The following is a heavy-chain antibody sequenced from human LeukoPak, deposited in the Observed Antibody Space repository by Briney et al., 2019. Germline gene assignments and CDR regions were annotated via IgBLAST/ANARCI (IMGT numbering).Heavy chain of an antibody. CDR1: GFTFKDTW. CDR2: IKSKRDGGAI. J-gene: IGHJ4*02. V-gene: IGHV3-15*01. CDR3: TTDPRS. Sequence: AGSLRLSCAASGFTFKDTWMSWVRQAPGKGLEWLGRIKSKRDGGAIDYAAPVKGRFIISRDDSKDTLYLQVNSLKPEDTAMYYCTTDPRSWGQGTLVTVSS.